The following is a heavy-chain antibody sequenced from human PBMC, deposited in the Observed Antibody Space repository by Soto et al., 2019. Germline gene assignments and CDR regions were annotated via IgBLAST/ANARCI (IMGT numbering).Heavy chain of an antibody. J-gene: IGHJ5*02. D-gene: IGHD3-3*01. CDR2: MNPNSGNT. V-gene: IGHV1-8*01. CDR1: GYTFTSYD. CDR3: ARVKGEYYDFWSGYYIGDWFDP. Sequence: ASVKVSCKASGYTFTSYDINWVRQATGQGLEWMGWMNPNSGNTGYAQKFQGRVTMTRNTSISTAYMELSSLRSEDTAVYYCARVKGEYYDFWSGYYIGDWFDPWGQGHLVTVSS.